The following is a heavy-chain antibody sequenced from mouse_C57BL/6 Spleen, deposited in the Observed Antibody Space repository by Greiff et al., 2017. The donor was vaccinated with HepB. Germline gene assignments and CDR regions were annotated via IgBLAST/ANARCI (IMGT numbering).Heavy chain of an antibody. D-gene: IGHD2-5*01. J-gene: IGHJ4*01. CDR1: GFTFSSYA. CDR2: ISDGGSYT. CDR3: ARESNYYEAMDY. V-gene: IGHV5-4*01. Sequence: DVMLVESGGGLVKPGGSLKLSCAASGFTFSSYAMSWVRQTPEKRLEWVATISDGGSYTYYPDNVKGRFTISRDNAKNNLYLQMSHLKSEDTAMYYCARESNYYEAMDYWGQGTSVTVSS.